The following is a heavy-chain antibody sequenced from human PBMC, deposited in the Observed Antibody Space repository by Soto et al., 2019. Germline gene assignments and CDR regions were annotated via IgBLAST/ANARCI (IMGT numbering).Heavy chain of an antibody. CDR3: ARPHHYYDSSGYNIGFDP. Sequence: SETLSLTCTVSGGSISSGDYYWSWIRQPPGKGLEWIGYIYYSGSTYYNPSLKSRVTVSVDTSKNQFSLKLSSVTAADTAVYYCARPHHYYDSSGYNIGFDPWGQGTLVTVSS. D-gene: IGHD3-22*01. CDR2: IYYSGST. J-gene: IGHJ5*02. V-gene: IGHV4-30-4*01. CDR1: GGSISSGDYY.